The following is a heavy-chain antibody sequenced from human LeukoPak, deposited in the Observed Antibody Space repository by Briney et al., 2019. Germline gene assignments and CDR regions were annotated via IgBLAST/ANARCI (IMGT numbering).Heavy chain of an antibody. V-gene: IGHV1-2*02. J-gene: IGHJ3*01. D-gene: IGHD1-7*01. CDR2: IKPNSGGT. CDR3: ARVHGGRELDAFDF. Sequence: GASVKVSCKASGYSFTDYFIQWVRQAPGQGLEWMGWIKPNSGGTHYVQMFQGRVTMTRDTSISTVYMDLSNLKYDDTAVYYCARVHGGRELDAFDFWGQGTMLTVSS. CDR1: GYSFTDYF.